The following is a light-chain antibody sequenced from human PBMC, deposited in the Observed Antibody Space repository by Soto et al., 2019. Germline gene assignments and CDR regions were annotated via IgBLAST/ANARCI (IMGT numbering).Light chain of an antibody. Sequence: EMVLTQSPGTLSLSPGERATLSCRASQSVSSSYLAWYQQKPGQAPRLLIYGASSRATGIPDRFSGSGSGTDFTLTISRLEPEDFAAYYCQQYGSSPWTFGQGTKVDI. CDR2: GAS. CDR3: QQYGSSPWT. J-gene: IGKJ1*01. CDR1: QSVSSSY. V-gene: IGKV3-20*01.